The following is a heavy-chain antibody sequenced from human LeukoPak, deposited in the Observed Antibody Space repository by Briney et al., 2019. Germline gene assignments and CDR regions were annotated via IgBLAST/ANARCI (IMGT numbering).Heavy chain of an antibody. CDR3: ARNPSYDILTGYSDYYGMDV. J-gene: IGHJ6*02. V-gene: IGHV4-31*03. CDR2: IYYSGST. CDR1: GGPISSGGYY. D-gene: IGHD3-9*01. Sequence: SETLSLTCTVSGGPISSGGYYWSWIRQHPGKGLEWIGYIYYSGSTYYNPSLKSRVTISVDTSKNQFSLKLSSVTAADTAVYYCARNPSYDILTGYSDYYGMDVWGQGTTVTVSS.